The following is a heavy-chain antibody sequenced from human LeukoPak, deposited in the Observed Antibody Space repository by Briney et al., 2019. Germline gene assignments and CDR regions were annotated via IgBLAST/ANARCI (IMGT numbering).Heavy chain of an antibody. CDR1: GGSLSSGNYY. V-gene: IGHV4-30-4*01. J-gene: IGHJ5*02. CDR3: ARTEYSNYGWFDP. D-gene: IGHD4-11*01. Sequence: SETLSLTCTVSGGSLSSGNYYWSWIRQPPGKDLEWIAYVHYSGYAFYNPSLKSRLLMSVDTSKSQFSLRMTSVIVADMAVYYCARTEYSNYGWFDPWGPGTLVTVSS. CDR2: VHYSGYA.